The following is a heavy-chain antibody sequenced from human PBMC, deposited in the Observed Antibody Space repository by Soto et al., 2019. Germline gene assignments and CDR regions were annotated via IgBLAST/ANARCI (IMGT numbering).Heavy chain of an antibody. V-gene: IGHV3-23*01. CDR3: AKGGDVAVAGMTYYYYYGMDV. CDR2: ISGSGGST. D-gene: IGHD6-19*01. Sequence: EVQLLESGGGLVQPGGSLRLSCAASGFTFSSYAMSWVRQAPGKGLEWVSAISGSGGSTYYADSVKGGFTISTDNSKNTLYLQMNSLRAEDTAVYYCAKGGDVAVAGMTYYYYYGMDVWGQGTTVTVSS. CDR1: GFTFSSYA. J-gene: IGHJ6*02.